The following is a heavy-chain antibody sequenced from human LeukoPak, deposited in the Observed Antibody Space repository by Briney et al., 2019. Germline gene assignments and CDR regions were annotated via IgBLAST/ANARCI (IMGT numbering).Heavy chain of an antibody. V-gene: IGHV3-53*01. J-gene: IGHJ4*02. D-gene: IGHD4-17*01. CDR1: GFTVSSNY. CDR2: IYSGGTT. Sequence: GGSLRLSCAASGFTVSSNYMSWVHQAPGKGLEWVSVIYSGGTTYYADSVKGRFTISRDNSKNTLYLQMNSLRAEDTAVYYCARDRDGDYGGDWGQGTLVTVSS. CDR3: ARDRDGDYGGD.